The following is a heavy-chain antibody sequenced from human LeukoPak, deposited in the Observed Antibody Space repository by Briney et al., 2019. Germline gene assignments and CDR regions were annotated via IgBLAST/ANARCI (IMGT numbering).Heavy chain of an antibody. CDR3: ARDSSMLRGPLVIYYFDF. V-gene: IGHV3-23*01. CDR1: GFTFSGSA. J-gene: IGHJ4*02. Sequence: TGGSLRLSCAASGFTFSGSALHWVRQAPGKGLEWVSTISGGGDATYYADSVKGRFTISRDNSKNTLYLQMNSLRVEDTAVYYCARDSSMLRGPLVIYYFDFWGQGTLVTVSS. D-gene: IGHD3-10*01. CDR2: ISGGGDAT.